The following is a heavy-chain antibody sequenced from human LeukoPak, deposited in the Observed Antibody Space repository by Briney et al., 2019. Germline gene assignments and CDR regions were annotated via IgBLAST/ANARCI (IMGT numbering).Heavy chain of an antibody. V-gene: IGHV3-30*14. J-gene: IGHJ4*02. CDR1: GFTFSSYA. Sequence: GGSLRLSCAASGFTFSSYAMHWVRQAPGKGLEWVAVISYDGSNKYYADSVKGRFTISRDNSKNTLYLQMNSLRAEDTAVYYCARGLWFGELSALDYWGQGTLVTVSS. D-gene: IGHD3-10*01. CDR3: ARGLWFGELSALDY. CDR2: ISYDGSNK.